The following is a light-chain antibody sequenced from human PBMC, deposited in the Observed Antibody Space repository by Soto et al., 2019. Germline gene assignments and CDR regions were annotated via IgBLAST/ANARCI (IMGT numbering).Light chain of an antibody. CDR1: SSNIGNNY. CDR3: GTWVSSLSAWV. Sequence: QSVLTQPPSVSAAPGQKVTISCSGSSSNIGNNYVSWYQQLPGTAPKLLIYENNKRPSGIPDRFSGTKSGASATLGITGLQTGDEADYYCGTWVSSLSAWVFGGGTQLTVL. J-gene: IGLJ3*02. CDR2: ENN. V-gene: IGLV1-51*02.